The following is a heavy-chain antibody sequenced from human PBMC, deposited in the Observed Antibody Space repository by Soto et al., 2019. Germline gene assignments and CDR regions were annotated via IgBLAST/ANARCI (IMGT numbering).Heavy chain of an antibody. D-gene: IGHD3-22*01. CDR2: IYPGDSDT. J-gene: IGHJ3*02. CDR3: ASHYYDSSGSYDAFDI. Sequence: GESLKISCKGSGYSFTSYWIGWVRQLPGKGLEWMGIIYPGDSDTRYSPSFQGQVTISADKSISTAYLQWSSLKASDTAMYYCASHYYDSSGSYDAFDIWGQGTMVTVSS. CDR1: GYSFTSYW. V-gene: IGHV5-51*01.